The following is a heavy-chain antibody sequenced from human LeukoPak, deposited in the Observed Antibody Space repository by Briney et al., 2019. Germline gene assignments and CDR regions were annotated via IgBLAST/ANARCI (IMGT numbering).Heavy chain of an antibody. D-gene: IGHD2/OR15-2a*01. V-gene: IGHV3-33*08. CDR3: AREGPRGNSQFDY. J-gene: IGHJ4*02. CDR2: IWYDGSNK. CDR1: GFTVSSNY. Sequence: GGSLRLSCAASGFTVSSNYMSWVRQAPGKGLEWVAVIWYDGSNKYYADSVKGRLTISRDNSKNTLYLQMNSLRAEDTAIYYCAREGPRGNSQFDYWGQGTLVTVSS.